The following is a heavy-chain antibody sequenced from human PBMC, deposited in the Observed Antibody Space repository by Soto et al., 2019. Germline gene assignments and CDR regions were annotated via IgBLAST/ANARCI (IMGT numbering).Heavy chain of an antibody. J-gene: IGHJ4*01. D-gene: IGHD2-2*01. Sequence: GGSLRLSCAASGFTFSSYAMHWVRQAPGKGLEWVAVISYDGSNKYYADSVKGRFTISRDNSKNTLYLQMNSLRAEDTAVYYCARVRVIVQAALDYWAQGTLVTVSS. V-gene: IGHV3-30-3*01. CDR3: ARVRVIVQAALDY. CDR1: GFTFSSYA. CDR2: ISYDGSNK.